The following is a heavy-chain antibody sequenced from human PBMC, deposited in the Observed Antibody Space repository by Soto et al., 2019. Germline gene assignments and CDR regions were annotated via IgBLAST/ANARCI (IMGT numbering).Heavy chain of an antibody. V-gene: IGHV1-69*12. J-gene: IGHJ4*02. CDR3: ARGYDYVWGSYRSSFDY. CDR2: IIPIFGTA. Sequence: QVQLVQSGAEVKKPGSSVKVSCKASGGTFSSYAISWVRQAPGQELEWMGGIIPIFGTANYAQKFQGRVTITADESTSTAYMELSSLRSEDTAVYYCARGYDYVWGSYRSSFDYWGQGTLVTVSS. D-gene: IGHD3-16*02. CDR1: GGTFSSYA.